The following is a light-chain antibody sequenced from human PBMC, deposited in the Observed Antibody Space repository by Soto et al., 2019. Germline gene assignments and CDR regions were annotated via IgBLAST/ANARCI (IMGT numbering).Light chain of an antibody. CDR3: QQYNKWPPT. CDR2: RXX. J-gene: IGKJ1*01. V-gene: IGKV3-15*01. CDR1: QSVSGY. Sequence: EIVLTQSPATLSLSPGERATLSCRASQSVSGYLAWYQQKHGXXXXXXXXRXXNXATGIKPRFNGSGSGTEFTLTISSLQSEDFAVYYCQQYNKWPPTFGQGTKADTK.